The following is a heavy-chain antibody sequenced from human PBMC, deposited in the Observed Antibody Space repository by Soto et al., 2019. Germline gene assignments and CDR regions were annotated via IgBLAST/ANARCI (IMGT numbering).Heavy chain of an antibody. D-gene: IGHD1-26*01. CDR2: INHSGRA. J-gene: IGHJ4*02. Sequence: SETLSLTCTVSGDSMTSSNWWNWVRQPPGKGLEWIGQINHSGRANYNPSLRSRVTISVHTSNSQFSLELSSVTAADTAVYYCARGLISGSHYSGGWYYFDSWGQGTQVTVSS. CDR3: ARGLISGSHYSGGWYYFDS. CDR1: GDSMTSSNW. V-gene: IGHV4-4*02.